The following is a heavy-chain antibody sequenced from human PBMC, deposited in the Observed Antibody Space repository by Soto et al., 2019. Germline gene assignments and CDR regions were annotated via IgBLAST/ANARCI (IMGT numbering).Heavy chain of an antibody. J-gene: IGHJ4*02. CDR1: GYTFTHYY. V-gene: IGHV1-46*01. D-gene: IGHD2-8*01. CDR3: ARPPFPGCINGVCYPCDH. CDR2: INPSGGST. Sequence: QVQLVQSGAEVKKPGASVKVSCTASGYTFTHYYIHWVRQAPGQGLEWMGMINPSGGSTDYAQKCQGRVTMTTDTSTTTVYMELSSLRSDDTAVYYCARPPFPGCINGVCYPCDHWGQGTLVTVSS.